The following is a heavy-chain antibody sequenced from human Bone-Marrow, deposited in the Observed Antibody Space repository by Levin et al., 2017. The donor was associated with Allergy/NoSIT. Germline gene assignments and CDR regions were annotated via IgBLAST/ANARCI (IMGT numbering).Heavy chain of an antibody. D-gene: IGHD2-8*01. J-gene: IGHJ4*02. CDR2: ISGSGGST. CDR3: AEAPYLMVHAMNKDV. Sequence: ETLSLTCAASGFTFSSYAMSWVRQAPGKGLEWVSAISGSGGSTYYADSGKGRFTISRDNSKNTLYLQMNSLRAEDTAVYYCAEAPYLMVHAMNKDVWGQGTLVTVSS. CDR1: GFTFSSYA. V-gene: IGHV3-23*01.